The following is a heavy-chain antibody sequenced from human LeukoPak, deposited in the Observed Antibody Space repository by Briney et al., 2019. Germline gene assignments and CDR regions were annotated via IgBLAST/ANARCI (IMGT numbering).Heavy chain of an antibody. V-gene: IGHV4-30-2*01. D-gene: IGHD4-17*01. J-gene: IGHJ5*02. CDR3: ARDSTVTTGENWFDP. CDR1: GGSISSGGYS. CDR2: IYHSGST. Sequence: SETLSLTCAVSGGSISSGGYSWSWIRQPPGKGLEWIGYIYHSGSTYYNLSLKSRVTISVDRSKNQSSLKLSSVTAADTAVYYCARDSTVTTGENWFDPWGQGTLVTVSS.